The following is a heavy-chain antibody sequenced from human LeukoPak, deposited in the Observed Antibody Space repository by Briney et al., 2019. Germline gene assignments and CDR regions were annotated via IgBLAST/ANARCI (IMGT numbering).Heavy chain of an antibody. D-gene: IGHD5-18*01. Sequence: GGSLRLSCAASGFTFSSYGMHWVRQAPGKELEWVAVISYDGSNKYYADSVKGRFTISRDNSKNTLYLQMNSLRAEDTAVYYCAKDRDTYGSIYYFDDWGQGTLVTVSS. CDR2: ISYDGSNK. CDR1: GFTFSSYG. J-gene: IGHJ4*02. CDR3: AKDRDTYGSIYYFDD. V-gene: IGHV3-30*18.